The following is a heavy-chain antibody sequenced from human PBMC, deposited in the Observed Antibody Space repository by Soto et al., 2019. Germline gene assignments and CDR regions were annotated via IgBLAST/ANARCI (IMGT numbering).Heavy chain of an antibody. CDR3: ARTPDTAMTTGGIYYYYGMDV. J-gene: IGHJ6*02. V-gene: IGHV3-30-3*01. D-gene: IGHD5-18*01. Sequence: QVQLVESGGGVVQPGRSLRLSCAASGFTFSSYAMHWVRQAPGKGLEWVAVISYDGSNKYYADSVKGRFTISRDNSKNTLYLQMNSLRAEDTAVYYCARTPDTAMTTGGIYYYYGMDVWGQGTTVTVSS. CDR2: ISYDGSNK. CDR1: GFTFSSYA.